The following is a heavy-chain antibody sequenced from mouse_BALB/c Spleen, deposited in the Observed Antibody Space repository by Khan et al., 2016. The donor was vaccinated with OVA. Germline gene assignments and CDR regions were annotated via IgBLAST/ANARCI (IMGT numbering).Heavy chain of an antibody. D-gene: IGHD1-1*01. J-gene: IGHJ3*01. CDR1: GFTFSTYA. Sequence: EVELVESGGDLVKPGGSLKLSCAASGFTFSTYAMSWVRQTPDKSLEWVATLNTGGDYIYFPDSVRGRFTISRDNAKNTLYLQMSSLRSEDTAMCYCAKHNYGPAAYWGQETPVTISA. CDR3: AKHNYGPAAY. CDR2: LNTGGDYI. V-gene: IGHV5-6*01.